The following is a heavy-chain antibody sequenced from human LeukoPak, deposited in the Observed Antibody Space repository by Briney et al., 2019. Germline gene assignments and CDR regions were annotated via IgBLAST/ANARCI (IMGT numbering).Heavy chain of an antibody. CDR1: GGSITSSGDY. Sequence: SETLSLTCTVSGGSITSSGDYWGWIRQPPGKGLEWIGSIYYSGSTYYNPSLKSRVTISVDTSKNQFSLKLSSVTAADTAVYYCARGIAAAGRDFDYWGQGTLVTVSS. V-gene: IGHV4-39*01. D-gene: IGHD6-13*01. J-gene: IGHJ4*02. CDR3: ARGIAAAGRDFDY. CDR2: IYYSGST.